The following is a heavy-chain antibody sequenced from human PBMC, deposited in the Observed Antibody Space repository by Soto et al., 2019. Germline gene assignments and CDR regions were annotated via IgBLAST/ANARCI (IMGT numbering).Heavy chain of an antibody. CDR1: GGSISSYY. V-gene: IGHV4-59*01. J-gene: IGHJ3*02. CDR2: IYYSGST. CDR3: ARDKGEGYSSGWDAFDI. D-gene: IGHD6-19*01. Sequence: PSETLSLTCTVSGGSISSYYWSWIRQPPGKGLEWIGYIYYSGSTNYNPSLKSRVTISVDTSKNQFSLKLSSVTAADTAVYYCARDKGEGYSSGWDAFDIWGQGTMVTVSS.